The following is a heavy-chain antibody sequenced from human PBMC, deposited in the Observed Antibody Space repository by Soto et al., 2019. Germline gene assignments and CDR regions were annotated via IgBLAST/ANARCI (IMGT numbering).Heavy chain of an antibody. CDR1: GGSISSSSYY. J-gene: IGHJ6*02. V-gene: IGHV4-39*01. Sequence: QLQLQESGPGLVKPSETLSLTCTVSGGSISSSSYYWGWIRQPPGKGLEWIGSIYYSGSTYYNPSXKSRVTISVAPXXXQXXLKLSSVTAADTAVYYCARRLYYDSSGFEGGGMDVWGQGTTVTVSS. CDR3: ARRLYYDSSGFEGGGMDV. CDR2: IYYSGST. D-gene: IGHD3-22*01.